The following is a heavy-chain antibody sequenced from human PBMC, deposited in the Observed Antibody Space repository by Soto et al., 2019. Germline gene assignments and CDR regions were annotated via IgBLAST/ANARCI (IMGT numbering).Heavy chain of an antibody. CDR1: GYTFISHG. CDR3: ARVSSSVLVVSDYRMDV. Sequence: QVQLVQSGVEVKKPGASVQVSCKASGYTFISHGISWVRQAPGQGLEWMGWISGKNGNTNYSQKLQGRVTFTTDTSTDTAYSVCWILRSVYTAGYYVARVSSSVLVVSDYRMDVWGQGTTVTVSS. V-gene: IGHV1-18*04. J-gene: IGHJ6*02. CDR2: ISGKNGNT.